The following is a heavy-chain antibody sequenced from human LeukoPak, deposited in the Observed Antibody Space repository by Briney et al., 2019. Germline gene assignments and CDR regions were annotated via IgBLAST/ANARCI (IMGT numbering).Heavy chain of an antibody. V-gene: IGHV4-59*08. Sequence: PSETLSLTCTVSGGSISSYYWSWIRQPPGKGLEWIGYIYYSGSTNYNPSLKSRVTISVDTSKNQFSLKLSSVTAADTAVYYCARRGGGCGVLAFDYGGQGPLVPVPS. D-gene: IGHD3-10*01. CDR2: IYYSGST. J-gene: IGHJ4*02. CDR1: GGSISSYY. CDR3: ARRGGGCGVLAFDY.